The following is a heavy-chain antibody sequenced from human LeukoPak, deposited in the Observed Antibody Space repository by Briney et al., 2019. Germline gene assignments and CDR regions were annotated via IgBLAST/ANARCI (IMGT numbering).Heavy chain of an antibody. D-gene: IGHD1/OR15-1a*01. V-gene: IGHV4-59*08. CDR3: ARLGKTYYMDV. CDR2: LYHSGAA. J-gene: IGHJ6*03. Sequence: SETLSLTCTVSGDSISNYYWTWIRQTPGKGLEWIGNLYHSGAADYNPSLKTRVTTSVDTSKDQFSPSLRSSTAADTAVDSCARLGKTYYMDVWGTGTTVTVSS. CDR1: GDSISNYY.